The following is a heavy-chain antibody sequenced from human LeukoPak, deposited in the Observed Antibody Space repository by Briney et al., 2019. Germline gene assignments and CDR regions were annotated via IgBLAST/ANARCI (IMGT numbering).Heavy chain of an antibody. D-gene: IGHD3-9*01. CDR1: GFTFSNAW. CDR3: ARDVAMLTPDFDY. J-gene: IGHJ4*02. Sequence: GGSLRLSCAASGFTFSNAWMSWVRQAPGKGLEWVSAISGNGDTTYYADSVRGRFTIFRDNSKNTVYMQMNSLRADDTAVYYCARDVAMLTPDFDYWGQGTLVTVSS. CDR2: ISGNGDTT. V-gene: IGHV3-23*01.